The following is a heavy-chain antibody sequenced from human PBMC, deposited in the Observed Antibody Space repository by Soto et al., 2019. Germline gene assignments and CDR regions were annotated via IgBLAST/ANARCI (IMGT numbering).Heavy chain of an antibody. D-gene: IGHD3-16*01. CDR1: GYTFTNYG. CDR2: ISTYNGLT. Sequence: QVQLVQSAPEVKKPGASVTVSCKASGYTFTNYGLNWLRQAPGQGPQGMGRISTYNGLTNYAQKFQGRITMTTDASTNIVSMELRSLTSDDTAVYYCARDLRYGYNFGDWFDPWGQGTLVTVSS. CDR3: ARDLRYGYNFGDWFDP. J-gene: IGHJ5*02. V-gene: IGHV1-18*04.